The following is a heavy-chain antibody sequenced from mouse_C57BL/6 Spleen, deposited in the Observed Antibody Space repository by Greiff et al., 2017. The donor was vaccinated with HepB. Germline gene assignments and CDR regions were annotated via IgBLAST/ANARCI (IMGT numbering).Heavy chain of an antibody. Sequence: QVQLQQSGPELVKPGASVKISCKASGYAFSSSWMNWVKQRPGKGLEWIGRIYPGDGDTNYNGKFKGKATLTADKTSSTAYMQLSSLTSEDSAVYYCARTDIREAWFAYWGQGTLVTVSA. CDR2: IYPGDGDT. CDR3: ARTDIREAWFAY. V-gene: IGHV1-82*01. J-gene: IGHJ3*01. CDR1: GYAFSSSW.